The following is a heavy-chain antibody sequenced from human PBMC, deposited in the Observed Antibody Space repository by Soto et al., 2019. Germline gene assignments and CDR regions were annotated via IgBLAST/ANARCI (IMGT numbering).Heavy chain of an antibody. Sequence: EVQLLESGGGLVQPGESLRLSCAASGFTFTSYAMTWVRQAPGKGLEWVSGISNSGGSTYYADSVKGRFTLSRDNSKNTVYLQMNSLGVEDTAVYYCAKTQFGGVNNWFDSWGQGTLVTVSS. V-gene: IGHV3-23*01. CDR2: ISNSGGST. J-gene: IGHJ5*01. CDR1: GFTFTSYA. D-gene: IGHD3-16*01. CDR3: AKTQFGGVNNWFDS.